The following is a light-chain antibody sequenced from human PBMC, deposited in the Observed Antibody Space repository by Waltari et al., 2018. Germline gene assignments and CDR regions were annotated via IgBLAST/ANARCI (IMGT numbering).Light chain of an antibody. CDR1: QSVKNN. J-gene: IGKJ2*01. CDR3: QQYNNWPYT. CDR2: GAS. V-gene: IGKV3-15*01. Sequence: EVVMTQSPATLSVSPGERATLSCRASQSVKNNLVWYQQKPGQAPRLLIYGASTRATGIPVRFSGSGFGTEFTLTINSLQSEDFAVYYCQQYNNWPYTFGQGTKLEIK.